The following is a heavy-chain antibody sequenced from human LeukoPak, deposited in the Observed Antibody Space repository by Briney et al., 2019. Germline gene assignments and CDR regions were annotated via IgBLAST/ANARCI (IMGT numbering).Heavy chain of an antibody. J-gene: IGHJ6*03. CDR3: ARGGIYLYYYMDV. Sequence: ASVKVSCKALGYTFTDYYMHRVRQAPGQELEWMGWINPKSYDTKYAEKFQGRVTMARDTSISTAYMELSRLTSDDTAVYYCARGGIYLYYYMDVWGKGTTVSVSS. V-gene: IGHV1-2*02. CDR2: INPKSYDT. D-gene: IGHD1-26*01. CDR1: GYTFTDYY.